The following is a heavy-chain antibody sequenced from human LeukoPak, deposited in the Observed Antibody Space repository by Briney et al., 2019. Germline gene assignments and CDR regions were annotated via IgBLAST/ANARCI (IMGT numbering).Heavy chain of an antibody. CDR2: IYYRGST. CDR3: ARAHADY. Sequence: SSETLSLTCTVSGGSISSYYWSWIRQPPGKGLEWIGYIYYRGSTNYNPSLKSRVTISVDTSKNQFSLKLSSVTAADTAVYYCARAHADYWGKGTLVAVSS. CDR1: GGSISSYY. V-gene: IGHV4-59*01. J-gene: IGHJ4*02.